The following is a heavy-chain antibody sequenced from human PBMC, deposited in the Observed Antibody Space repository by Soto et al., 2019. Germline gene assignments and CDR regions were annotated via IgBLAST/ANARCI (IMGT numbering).Heavy chain of an antibody. D-gene: IGHD2-15*01. V-gene: IGHV5-10-1*01. J-gene: IGHJ4*02. CDR3: ASCSGGSCYSLSL. CDR2: IDPSDSYT. CDR1: GYSFTSYW. Sequence: GESLKISCKGSGYSFTSYWISWVRQMPGKGLEWMGRIDPSDSYTNYSPSFQGHVTISADKSISTAYLQWSSLKASDTAMYYCASCSGGSCYSLSLWGQGTLVTV.